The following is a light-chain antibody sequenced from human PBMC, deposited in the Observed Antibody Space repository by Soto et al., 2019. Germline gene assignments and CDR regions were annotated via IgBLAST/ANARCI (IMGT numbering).Light chain of an antibody. Sequence: IVMTQSPASLSVSPGARAPLSWRASQSVSSLLAWYQQKPGQAPRLLIHGATTRATGSPARFSGSGSGTEFTLTISSLQSEDSALYYCQQWKNWPPITFGQGTRLEIK. V-gene: IGKV3-15*01. CDR2: GAT. CDR1: QSVSSL. CDR3: QQWKNWPPIT. J-gene: IGKJ5*01.